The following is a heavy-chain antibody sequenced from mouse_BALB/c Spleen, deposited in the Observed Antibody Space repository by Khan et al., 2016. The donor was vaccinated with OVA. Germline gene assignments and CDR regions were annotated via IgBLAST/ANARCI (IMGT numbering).Heavy chain of an antibody. V-gene: IGHV9-3*02. CDR3: ARVGYNGTMDC. CDR2: INTNTGEP. CDR1: GFTFTNYG. Sequence: QIQLVQSGPELKKPGETVQISCKASGFTFTNYGMNWVKQAPGKGLKWMGWINTNTGEPAFADDFKGRFAFSLKTSVRTAFLQINSLKNEDTATYFCARVGYNGTMDCWGQGTSVTVSS. J-gene: IGHJ4*01. D-gene: IGHD2-14*01.